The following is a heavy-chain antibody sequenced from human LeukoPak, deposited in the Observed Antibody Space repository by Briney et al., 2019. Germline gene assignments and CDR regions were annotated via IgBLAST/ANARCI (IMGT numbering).Heavy chain of an antibody. V-gene: IGHV3-9*01. J-gene: IGHJ4*02. CDR3: AKVKDSYGHYYFDY. Sequence: PGRSLRLSCAASGFTFDDYAMHWVRQAPGEGLEWVSGISWDSGNIDYVDSVKGRFTISRDSAKNSLYLQMSSLRAEDTALYYCAKVKDSYGHYYFDYWGQGTLVTVSS. D-gene: IGHD5-18*01. CDR1: GFTFDDYA. CDR2: ISWDSGNI.